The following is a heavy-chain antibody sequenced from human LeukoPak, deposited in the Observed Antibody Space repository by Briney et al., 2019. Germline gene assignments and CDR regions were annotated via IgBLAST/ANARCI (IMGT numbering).Heavy chain of an antibody. CDR3: ARHYDSSGYYYGPTFDY. V-gene: IGHV1-18*01. J-gene: IGHJ4*02. CDR2: IGAYSGNT. Sequence: ASVKVSCKASGYTLTSYGISWVRQAPGQGLEWMGWIGAYSGNTNYAQKLQGRVTMTTDTSTSTAYMELRSLRSDDTAVYYCARHYDSSGYYYGPTFDYWGQGTLVTVSS. CDR1: GYTLTSYG. D-gene: IGHD3-22*01.